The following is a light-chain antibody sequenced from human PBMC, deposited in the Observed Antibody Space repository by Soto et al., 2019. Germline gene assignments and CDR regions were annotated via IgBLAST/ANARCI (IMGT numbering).Light chain of an antibody. CDR2: GAS. J-gene: IGKJ2*01. Sequence: EIVMTQSPATLSLSPGERAALSCRASQSINSELAWYQQKPGQPPRLLIYGASTRATGVPARFTGSESGSEFPLTISGLQSEDFAVYYCQQGNNCPLTFGQGTRLEI. V-gene: IGKV3-15*01. CDR1: QSINSE. CDR3: QQGNNCPLT.